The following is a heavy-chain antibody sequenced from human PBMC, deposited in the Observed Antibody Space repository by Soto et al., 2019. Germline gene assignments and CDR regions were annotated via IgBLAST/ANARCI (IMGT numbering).Heavy chain of an antibody. CDR3: AKGTSTSCYQCWYFDL. Sequence: GGSLRLSCAASGFTFSSYAMSWVRQAPGKGLEWVSAISGSGGSTYYADSVKGRFTISRDNSKNTLYLQMNSLRAEDTAVYYCAKGTSTSCYQCWYFDLWSRGTLVTVSS. J-gene: IGHJ2*01. D-gene: IGHD2-2*01. CDR2: ISGSGGST. CDR1: GFTFSSYA. V-gene: IGHV3-23*01.